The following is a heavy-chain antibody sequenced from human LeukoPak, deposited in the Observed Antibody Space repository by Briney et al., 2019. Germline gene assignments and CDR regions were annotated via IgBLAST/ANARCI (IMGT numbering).Heavy chain of an antibody. CDR1: GYTFTSYD. CDR2: MNPNSGNT. J-gene: IGHJ6*02. Sequence: ASVKVSCKASGYTFTSYDINWVRQATGQGLEWMGWMNPNSGNTGYAQKFQGRVTMTRNTSISTAYMELSSLRSEDTAVYYCARSGGLALYYYYGMDVWGQGTTVTVSS. CDR3: ARSGGLALYYYYGMDV. D-gene: IGHD3-10*01. V-gene: IGHV1-8*01.